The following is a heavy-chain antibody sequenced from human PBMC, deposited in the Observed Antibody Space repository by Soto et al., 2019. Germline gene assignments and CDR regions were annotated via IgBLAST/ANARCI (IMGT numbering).Heavy chain of an antibody. CDR3: ARDSGYSSSWYNWFDP. J-gene: IGHJ5*02. Sequence: QVQLVQSGAEVKKPGASVKVSCKASGYTFTSYYMHWVRQAPGQGLEWMGIINPSGGSTSYAQKFQGRVTMTRDTSTSTVYMELSSLRSEDTAVYYCARDSGYSSSWYNWFDPWGQGTLVTVSS. V-gene: IGHV1-46*01. CDR2: INPSGGST. CDR1: GYTFTSYY. D-gene: IGHD6-13*01.